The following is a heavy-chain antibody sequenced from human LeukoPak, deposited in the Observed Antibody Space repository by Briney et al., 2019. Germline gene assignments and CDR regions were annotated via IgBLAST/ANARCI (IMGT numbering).Heavy chain of an antibody. Sequence: TTSETLSLTCTVSGCSIRNYYLSWIRQPPGKGLEWIGFIYYSGSTNYKPSLKSRVTISVDTSKNEFSLKLSSVTAADTAVYYCARVYYSSGYDYWYFDLWGRGTLVTVSS. CDR1: GCSIRNYY. CDR2: IYYSGST. J-gene: IGHJ2*01. D-gene: IGHD6-25*01. CDR3: ARVYYSSGYDYWYFDL. V-gene: IGHV4-59*01.